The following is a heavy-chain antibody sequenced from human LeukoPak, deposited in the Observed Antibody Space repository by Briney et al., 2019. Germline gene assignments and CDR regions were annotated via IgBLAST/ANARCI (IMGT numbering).Heavy chain of an antibody. V-gene: IGHV1-69*04. CDR2: IIPILGIA. D-gene: IGHD1-26*01. CDR1: GGTFSSYT. CDR3: ARDLDSGSYFPTDY. J-gene: IGHJ4*02. Sequence: SVKVSCKASGGTFSSYTISWVRQAPGQGLEWMGRIIPILGIANYAQKFQGRVTITADKSTSTAYMELSSLRSEDTAVYYCARDLDSGSYFPTDYWGQGTLVPVSS.